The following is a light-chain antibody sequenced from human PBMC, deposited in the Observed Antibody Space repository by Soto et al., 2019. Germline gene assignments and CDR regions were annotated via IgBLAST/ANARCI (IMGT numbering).Light chain of an antibody. CDR1: QSISSY. CDR3: QQSYSTPRAIT. Sequence: DIQMTQPTTSLSASVGDRVTITCRAIQSISSYLNWYQQKPGKAPKLLIYAASSLQSGVPSRFSGSGSGTDFTLTISSLQPEDFATYYCQQSYSTPRAITFGQVTRLEIK. CDR2: AAS. V-gene: IGKV1-39*01. J-gene: IGKJ5*01.